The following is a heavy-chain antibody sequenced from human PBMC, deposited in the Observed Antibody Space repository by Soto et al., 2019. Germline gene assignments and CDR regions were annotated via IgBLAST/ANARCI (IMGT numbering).Heavy chain of an antibody. Sequence: SETLSLTCTVSGGSISSYYWSWIRQPPGKGLEWIGYIYYSGSTNYNPSLKSRVTISVDTSKNQFSLKLSSVTAADTAVYYCARSCGYYSSGWPPNYYYYGMDVWGQGTTVTVSS. CDR1: GGSISSYY. D-gene: IGHD6-19*01. CDR3: ARSCGYYSSGWPPNYYYYGMDV. CDR2: IYYSGST. J-gene: IGHJ6*02. V-gene: IGHV4-59*01.